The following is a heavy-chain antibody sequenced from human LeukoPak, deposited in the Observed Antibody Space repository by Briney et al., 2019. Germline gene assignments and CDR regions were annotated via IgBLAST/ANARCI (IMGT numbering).Heavy chain of an antibody. V-gene: IGHV3-20*04. CDR1: GIVFDDFG. CDR3: ARGWVGELSDI. CDR2: INWNGDTT. Sequence: GGSLRLSCVASGIVFDDFGMTWVRQAPGKGLEWIAGINWNGDTTDYADSVKGRFTISRDNAKNSLYLQMDSLRADDTAFYFCARGWVGELSDIWGQGTMVTVS. D-gene: IGHD4-17*01. J-gene: IGHJ3*02.